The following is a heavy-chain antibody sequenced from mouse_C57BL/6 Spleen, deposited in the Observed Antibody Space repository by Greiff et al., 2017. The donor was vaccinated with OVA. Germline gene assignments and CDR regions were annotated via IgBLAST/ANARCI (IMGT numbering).Heavy chain of an antibody. CDR3: AYGNYVLYYYAMDY. Sequence: QVQLQQSGPELVKPGASVKISCKASGYSFTSYYIHWVKQRPGQGLEWIGWIYPGSGNTKYNEKFKGKATLTADTSSSNAYMQLSSRTSEDSAVYDCAYGNYVLYYYAMDYWGQGTSVTVSS. CDR1: GYSFTSYY. V-gene: IGHV1-66*01. J-gene: IGHJ4*01. D-gene: IGHD2-1*01. CDR2: IYPGSGNT.